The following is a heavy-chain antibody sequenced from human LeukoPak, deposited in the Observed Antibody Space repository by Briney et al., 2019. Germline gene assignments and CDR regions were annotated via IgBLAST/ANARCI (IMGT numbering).Heavy chain of an antibody. J-gene: IGHJ5*02. CDR1: GYTFTGYY. CDR2: INPNSGGT. CDR3: ARSTGLKYQLTINAILGDWFDP. Sequence: ASVKVSCKASGYTFTGYYMHWVRQAPGQGLEWMGWINPNSGGTNYAQKFQGRVTMTRDTSISTAYMELSRLRSDDTAVYYCARSTGLKYQLTINAILGDWFDPWGQGTLVTVSS. V-gene: IGHV1-2*02. D-gene: IGHD2-2*01.